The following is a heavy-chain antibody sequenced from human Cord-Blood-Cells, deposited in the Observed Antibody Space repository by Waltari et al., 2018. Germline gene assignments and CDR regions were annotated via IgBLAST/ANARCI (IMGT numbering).Heavy chain of an antibody. CDR2: IIPIFGTA. CDR3: ARRTAARLEFDY. Sequence: QVQLVQSGAEVKKPGSSVKVSCKASGGTFSSYAISWVRRAPGQGLEWMGVIIPIFGTANYAQKFQGRVTITADESTSTAYMELSSLRSEDTAVYYCARRTAARLEFDYWGQGTLVTVSS. V-gene: IGHV1-69*01. D-gene: IGHD6-6*01. CDR1: GGTFSSYA. J-gene: IGHJ4*02.